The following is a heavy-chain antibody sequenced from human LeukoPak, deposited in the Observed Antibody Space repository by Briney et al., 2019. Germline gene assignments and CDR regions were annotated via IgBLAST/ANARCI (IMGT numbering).Heavy chain of an antibody. J-gene: IGHJ4*02. CDR3: ARTCSSSSCYMVH. Sequence: ASVKVSCKASGYTFANFGITWVRQAPGQGLEWMGWISIYNGNTNYAQNLQGRVTLTTDTSTSTAYMELRSLRSDDTALYYCARTCSSSSCYMVHLGQGTLVTVSS. D-gene: IGHD2-2*02. CDR2: ISIYNGNT. CDR1: GYTFANFG. V-gene: IGHV1-18*01.